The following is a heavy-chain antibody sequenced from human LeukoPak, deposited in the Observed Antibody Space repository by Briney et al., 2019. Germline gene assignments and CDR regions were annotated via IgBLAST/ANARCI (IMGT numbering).Heavy chain of an antibody. J-gene: IGHJ4*02. CDR3: AGGGDGGWAIDD. CDR1: GFTVSSNY. V-gene: IGHV3-66*01. D-gene: IGHD6-19*01. Sequence: GGSPRLSCAASGFTVSSNYMSWVRQAPGKGLEWVSVIYSGGSTYYADSVKGRFTISRSNAENSLYLQINSLRDDDTALYYCAGGGDGGWAIDDWGQGTLVIVSS. CDR2: IYSGGST.